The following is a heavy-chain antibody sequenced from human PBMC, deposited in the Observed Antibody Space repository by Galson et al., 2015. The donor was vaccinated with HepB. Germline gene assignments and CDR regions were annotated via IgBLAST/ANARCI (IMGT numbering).Heavy chain of an antibody. CDR3: ARHPGRGSDGYAFDN. CDR2: VRYTGTT. D-gene: IGHD2-21*02. CDR1: GGSISNCY. Sequence: ETLSLTCTVSGGSISNCYWSWIRQPPGKGLEWIGYVRYTGTTEYNPFLNRPVTISVDASGNQVSLRLRSVTAADTAVYFCARHPGRGSDGYAFDNWGQGILVTVSS. V-gene: IGHV4-59*08. J-gene: IGHJ4*02.